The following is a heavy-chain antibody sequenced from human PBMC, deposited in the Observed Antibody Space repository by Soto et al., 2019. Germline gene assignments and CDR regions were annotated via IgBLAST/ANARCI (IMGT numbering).Heavy chain of an antibody. V-gene: IGHV1-18*01. CDR1: GHSSTHNG. CDR2: ININRGDV. Sequence: GASVKVSCKASGHSSTHNGISWVRRAPGQGLEWMGWININRGDVNHAPKFQGRVTLTTDTSTTTAYMELRSLRLDDTAVYFCATDDMNRVRFDFWGQGTLVTVSS. CDR3: ATDDMNRVRFDF. J-gene: IGHJ4*02.